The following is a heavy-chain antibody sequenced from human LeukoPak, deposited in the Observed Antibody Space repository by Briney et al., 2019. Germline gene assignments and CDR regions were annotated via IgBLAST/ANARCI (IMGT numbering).Heavy chain of an antibody. D-gene: IGHD5-18*01. V-gene: IGHV4-31*03. CDR2: IYYSGST. CDR3: ARGGGYSYGYRLSYYFDY. CDR1: GGSISSGGYY. Sequence: SETLSLTCTVSGGSISSGGYYWSWIRQHPGKGLEWIGYIYYSGSTYYNPSLKSRVTISVDTSKNQFSLKLSSVTAADTAVYYCARGGGYSYGYRLSYYFDYWGQGTLVTVSS. J-gene: IGHJ4*02.